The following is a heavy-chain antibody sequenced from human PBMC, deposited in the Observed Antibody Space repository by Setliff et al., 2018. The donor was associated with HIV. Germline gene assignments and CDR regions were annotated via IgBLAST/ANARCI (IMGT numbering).Heavy chain of an antibody. CDR2: IYTSGRT. CDR1: GFTVSRNS. CDR3: ARDPAVWSGYYHDY. D-gene: IGHD3-3*01. V-gene: IGHV3-66*01. J-gene: IGHJ4*02. Sequence: GGSLRLSCAASGFTVSRNSVSWVRQAPGKGLEWVSLIYTSGRTNYADSVKGRFTISRDNSKNTLYLQMNNLRAEDTAVYYCARDPAVWSGYYHDYWGQGTLVTVSS.